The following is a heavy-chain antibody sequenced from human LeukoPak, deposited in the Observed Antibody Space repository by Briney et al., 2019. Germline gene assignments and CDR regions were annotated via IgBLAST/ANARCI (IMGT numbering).Heavy chain of an antibody. Sequence: PGGSLRLSCEVSGFTFSSYWMTWARHIPGKGLEWVANINRDGSEQHYVESEKGRFTISRDNGRNSLYLQMDSLRVDDTAVYYCAKVGAWELQRVFENWGQGTLVTVSS. CDR2: INRDGSEQ. D-gene: IGHD1-26*01. V-gene: IGHV3-7*01. CDR1: GFTFSSYW. J-gene: IGHJ4*02. CDR3: AKVGAWELQRVFEN.